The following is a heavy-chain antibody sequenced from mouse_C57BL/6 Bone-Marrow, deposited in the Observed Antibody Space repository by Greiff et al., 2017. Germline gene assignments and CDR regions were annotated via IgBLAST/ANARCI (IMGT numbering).Heavy chain of an antibody. CDR2: IDPSDSYT. D-gene: IGHD3-3*01. Sequence: QVQLQQPGAELVMPGASVKLSCKASGYTFTSYWMHWVKQRPGQGLEWIGEIDPSDSYTNYNQKFKGKSTLTVDKSSSTAYMQLSSLTSEDSAVYYCESGGRDEKDFDVWGTGTTVTVSS. CDR1: GYTFTSYW. CDR3: ESGGRDEKDFDV. J-gene: IGHJ1*03. V-gene: IGHV1-69*01.